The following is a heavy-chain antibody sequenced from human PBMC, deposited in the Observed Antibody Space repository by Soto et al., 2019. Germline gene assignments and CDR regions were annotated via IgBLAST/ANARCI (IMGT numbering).Heavy chain of an antibody. Sequence: SETLSLTCAFYCGSFIGSYWSWIRQPPGKGLEWIGEINHSGSTNYNPSLKSRVTISVDTSKNQFSLKLSSVTAADTAVYYCATGYCTNGVCYTRTLSGMDVWGQGTTVTVSS. V-gene: IGHV4-34*01. D-gene: IGHD2-8*01. CDR3: ATGYCTNGVCYTRTLSGMDV. CDR2: INHSGST. J-gene: IGHJ6*02. CDR1: CGSFIGSY.